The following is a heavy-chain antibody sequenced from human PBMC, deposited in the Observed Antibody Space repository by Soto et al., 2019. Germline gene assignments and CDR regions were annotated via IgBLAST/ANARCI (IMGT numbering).Heavy chain of an antibody. D-gene: IGHD3-3*01. J-gene: IGHJ6*03. CDR3: ARHFPARFLEWLPGHMDV. CDR1: GGSISSSSYY. V-gene: IGHV4-39*01. CDR2: IYYSGST. Sequence: QLQLQESGPGLVKPSETLSLTCTVSGGSISSSSYYWGWIRQPPGKGLEWIGSIYYSGSTYYNPSPTSRVTISVDTSKHQFSLKLSSVTAADTAVYYCARHFPARFLEWLPGHMDVWGKGTTVTVSS.